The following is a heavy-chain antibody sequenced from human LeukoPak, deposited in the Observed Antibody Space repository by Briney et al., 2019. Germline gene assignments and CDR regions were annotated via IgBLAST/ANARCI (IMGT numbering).Heavy chain of an antibody. Sequence: KPSETLSLTCTVSGGSISSSSYYWGWIRQPPGKGLEWIGSIYYSGSTYYNPSLKSRVTISVDTSKNQFSLKLSSVTAADTAVYYCATRGRARDYWGQGTLVTVSS. CDR2: IYYSGST. J-gene: IGHJ4*02. CDR1: GGSISSSSYY. CDR3: ATRGRARDY. V-gene: IGHV4-39*01. D-gene: IGHD3-10*01.